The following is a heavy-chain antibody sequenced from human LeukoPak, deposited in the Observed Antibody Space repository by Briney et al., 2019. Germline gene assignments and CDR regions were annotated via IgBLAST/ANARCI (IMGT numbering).Heavy chain of an antibody. CDR2: INPDGRTT. V-gene: IGHV3-74*01. Sequence: GGSLRLSCVASGFTFSSYWMHWVRQAPGKGLVWVSRINPDGRTTNYADSVKGRFTISRDNAKNMLYLQMNSLRAEDTAVYYCVRDLRESDFWGQGSLVTVSS. J-gene: IGHJ4*02. CDR1: GFTFSSYW. CDR3: VRDLRESDF.